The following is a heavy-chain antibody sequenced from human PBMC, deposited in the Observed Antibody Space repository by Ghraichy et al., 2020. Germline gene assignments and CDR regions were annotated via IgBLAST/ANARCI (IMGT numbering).Heavy chain of an antibody. Sequence: GESLNISCAASGFTFDDYTMHWVRQAPGKGLEWVSLISWDGGSTYYADSVKGRFTISRDNSKNSLYLQMNSLRTEDTALYYCAKDGGYSYGYWTLDYWGQGTLVTVSS. CDR2: ISWDGGST. CDR1: GFTFDDYT. V-gene: IGHV3-43*01. J-gene: IGHJ4*02. CDR3: AKDGGYSYGYWTLDY. D-gene: IGHD5-18*01.